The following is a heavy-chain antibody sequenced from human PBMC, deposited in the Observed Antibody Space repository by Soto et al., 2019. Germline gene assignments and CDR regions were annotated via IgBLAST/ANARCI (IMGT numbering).Heavy chain of an antibody. J-gene: IGHJ4*02. D-gene: IGHD4-17*01. CDR2: ISGSGGST. CDR1: GFTFSSYA. Sequence: PGGSLRLSCAASGFTFSSYAMSWVRQAPGKGLEWVSAISGSGGSTYYADSVKGRFTISRDNSKNTLYLQMNSLRAEDTAVYYCAKDREMTTVNTREKYFEYWGQGTLVTVSS. CDR3: AKDREMTTVNTREKYFEY. V-gene: IGHV3-23*01.